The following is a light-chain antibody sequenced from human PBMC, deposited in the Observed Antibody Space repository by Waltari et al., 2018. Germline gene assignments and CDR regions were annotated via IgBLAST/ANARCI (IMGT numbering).Light chain of an antibody. Sequence: HSALAQPASVSGSPGQAITISCIGTSSDGGGYNYVSWYQQHPGKAPRLMIYDVNNRPSGVSNRFSGSKSGNTASLTISGLQAEDEADYYCSSFTRTNSWVFGGGTKLTVL. J-gene: IGLJ3*02. V-gene: IGLV2-14*03. CDR2: DVN. CDR1: SSDGGGYNY. CDR3: SSFTRTNSWV.